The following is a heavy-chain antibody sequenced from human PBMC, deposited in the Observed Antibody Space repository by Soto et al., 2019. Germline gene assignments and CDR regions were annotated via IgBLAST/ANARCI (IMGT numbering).Heavy chain of an antibody. CDR3: AKDSSVLRFFEWSPFDY. V-gene: IGHV3-23*01. J-gene: IGHJ4*02. CDR1: GFTFSSYA. Sequence: EVQLLESGGGLVQPGGSLRLSCAASGFTFSSYAMSWVRQAPGKGLEWVSAISGSGGSTYYADSVKGRFTISRDNSKNTLYLQMNSLRAEDTAVYYCAKDSSVLRFFEWSPFDYWGQGTLVTVSS. D-gene: IGHD3-3*01. CDR2: ISGSGGST.